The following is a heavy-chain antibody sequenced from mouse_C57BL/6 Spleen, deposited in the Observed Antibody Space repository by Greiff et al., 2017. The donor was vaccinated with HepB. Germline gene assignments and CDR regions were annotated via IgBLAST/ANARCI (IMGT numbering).Heavy chain of an antibody. CDR3: AREGDYYGSSRYAMDY. CDR2: IHPNSGST. D-gene: IGHD1-1*01. J-gene: IGHJ4*01. Sequence: QVQLQQPGAELVKPGASVKLSCKASGYTFTSYWMHWVKQRPGQGLEWIGMIHPNSGSTNYNEKFKSKATLTVDKSSSTAYMQLSSLTSEDSAVYYWAREGDYYGSSRYAMDYWGQGTSVTVSS. CDR1: GYTFTSYW. V-gene: IGHV1-64*01.